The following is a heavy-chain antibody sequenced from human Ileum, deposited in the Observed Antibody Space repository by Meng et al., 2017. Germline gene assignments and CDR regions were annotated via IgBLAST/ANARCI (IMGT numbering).Heavy chain of an antibody. V-gene: IGHV6-1*01. CDR3: ASGSGSLDY. Sequence: QDPLPAPVTRLVTPSQSLSLTCAVSGGIVSNNIAAWHWIRQSPLRGLEWLGRTYYRSKWYSEYAVSVKSRISITPDTSKNQFSLQMNSVTPEDTAVYYCASGSGSLDYWGPGTLVTVFS. CDR1: GGIVSNNIAA. CDR2: TYYRSKWYS. J-gene: IGHJ4*02. D-gene: IGHD3-3*01.